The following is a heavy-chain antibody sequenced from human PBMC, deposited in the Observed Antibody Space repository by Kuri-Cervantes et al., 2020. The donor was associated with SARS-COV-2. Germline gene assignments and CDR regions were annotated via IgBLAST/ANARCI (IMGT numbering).Heavy chain of an antibody. J-gene: IGHJ4*02. CDR3: ARVHCSGGSCYEDY. Sequence: GSLRLSCTVSGGSISSYYWSWIRQPPGKGLEWIGYIYYSGSTNYNPSLKSRVTISVDTSKNQFSLKLSSVTAADTAVYYCARVHCSGGSCYEDYWGQGTLVTVSS. CDR1: GGSISSYY. D-gene: IGHD2-15*01. CDR2: IYYSGST. V-gene: IGHV4-59*12.